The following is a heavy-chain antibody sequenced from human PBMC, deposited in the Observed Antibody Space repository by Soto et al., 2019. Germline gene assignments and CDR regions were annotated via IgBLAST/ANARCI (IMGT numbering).Heavy chain of an antibody. Sequence: GGSLRLSCAAPGFTFSSYWMHWVRQAPGKGLVWVSRINSDGSSTSYADSVKGRFTISRDNAKNTLYLQMNSLRAEDTAVYYCARHGALGAFDIWGQGTMVTVSS. CDR2: INSDGSST. CDR3: ARHGALGAFDI. J-gene: IGHJ3*02. D-gene: IGHD4-17*01. CDR1: GFTFSSYW. V-gene: IGHV3-74*01.